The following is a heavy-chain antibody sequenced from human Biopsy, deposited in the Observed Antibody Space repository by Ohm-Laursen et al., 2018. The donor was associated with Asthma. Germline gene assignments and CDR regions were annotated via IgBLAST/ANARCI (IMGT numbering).Heavy chain of an antibody. V-gene: IGHV3-53*01. Sequence: GSLRLSCTASGFAVSRGHMFWVRQAPGEGLEWVSVIYSGGTSHTADSVRGRFTISRDYSKNTLYLQMHSLRAEDTAVYYCARGDSSNWSHYYFDYWGQGTLVTVSS. J-gene: IGHJ4*02. CDR3: ARGDSSNWSHYYFDY. D-gene: IGHD3-22*01. CDR2: IYSGGTS. CDR1: GFAVSRGH.